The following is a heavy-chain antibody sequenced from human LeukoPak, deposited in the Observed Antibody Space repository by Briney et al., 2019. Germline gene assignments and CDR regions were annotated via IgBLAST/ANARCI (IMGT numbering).Heavy chain of an antibody. D-gene: IGHD3-9*01. J-gene: IGHJ4*02. CDR2: ISYDGSNK. Sequence: GGSLRLSCAASGFTFSSYAMHWVRQAPGKGLEWVAVISYDGSNKYYADSVKGRFTISRDNSKNTDYLQMNSLRPDDTATYYCARAILLTGSEYYFDSWGQGTVVTVSS. V-gene: IGHV3-30*14. CDR3: ARAILLTGSEYYFDS. CDR1: GFTFSSYA.